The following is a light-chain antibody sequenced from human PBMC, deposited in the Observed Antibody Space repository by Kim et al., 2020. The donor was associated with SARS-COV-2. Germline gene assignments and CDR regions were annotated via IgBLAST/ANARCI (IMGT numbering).Light chain of an antibody. Sequence: QSITISCTRTSSDVGGYNYVSWYQQHPGKAPKLMIYDVSNRPSGVSNRFSGSKSGNTASLTISGLQAEDEADYYCSSYTSSSTPYVFGTGTKVTVL. CDR1: SSDVGGYNY. CDR3: SSYTSSSTPYV. J-gene: IGLJ1*01. CDR2: DVS. V-gene: IGLV2-14*03.